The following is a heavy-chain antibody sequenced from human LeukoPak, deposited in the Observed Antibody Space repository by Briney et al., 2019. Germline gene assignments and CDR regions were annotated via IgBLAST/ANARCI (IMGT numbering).Heavy chain of an antibody. D-gene: IGHD1-1*01. Sequence: TEGSLRLSCAASGFTFSSYAMSWVRQAPGKGLEWVSAISGSGGSTYYADSVKGRFTISRDNSKNTLYLQMNSLRAGDTAVYYCAKRDNPYYFDYWGQGTLVTVSS. CDR3: AKRDNPYYFDY. CDR1: GFTFSSYA. CDR2: ISGSGGST. J-gene: IGHJ4*02. V-gene: IGHV3-23*01.